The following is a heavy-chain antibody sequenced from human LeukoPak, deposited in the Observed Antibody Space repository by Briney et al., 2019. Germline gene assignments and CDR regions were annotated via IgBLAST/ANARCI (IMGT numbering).Heavy chain of an antibody. Sequence: GGSLRLSCAASGFTFSSYGMHWVHQAPGKGLEWVAFIRYDGSNKYYADSVKGRFTISRDNSKNTLYLQMNSLRAEDTAVYYCAATISQAFDIWGQGTMVTVSS. D-gene: IGHD3-3*01. CDR2: IRYDGSNK. CDR3: AATISQAFDI. V-gene: IGHV3-30*02. J-gene: IGHJ3*02. CDR1: GFTFSSYG.